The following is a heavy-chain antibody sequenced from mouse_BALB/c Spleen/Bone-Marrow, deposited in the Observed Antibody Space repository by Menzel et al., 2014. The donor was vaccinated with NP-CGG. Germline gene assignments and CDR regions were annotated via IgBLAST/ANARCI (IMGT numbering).Heavy chain of an antibody. CDR2: ISTYYGDA. CDR1: GYTFTDYA. CDR3: ARDAMDY. Sequence: LEESGAELVRPGVSVKISCKGSGYTFTDYAMHWVKQSHAKSLEWIGVISTYYGDASYNQKFKCKATMTVDKSSSTAYMELARLTAEDSAIYYGARDAMDYWGQGTSVTVSS. V-gene: IGHV1S137*01. J-gene: IGHJ4*01.